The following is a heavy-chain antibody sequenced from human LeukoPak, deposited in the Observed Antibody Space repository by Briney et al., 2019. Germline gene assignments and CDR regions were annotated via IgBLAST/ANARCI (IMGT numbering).Heavy chain of an antibody. V-gene: IGHV3-64*01. CDR1: GFTFSNYA. CDR3: ASKRGYSYALGD. CDR2: ISSNGGST. Sequence: PGGSLRLSCAASGFTFSNYAMYWVRQAPGKGLEYVSAISSNGGSTYYANSVTGRFTISRDNSKKTLYLQMGSLRAEDMAVYYCASKRGYSYALGDWGQGTLVTVSS. J-gene: IGHJ4*02. D-gene: IGHD5-18*01.